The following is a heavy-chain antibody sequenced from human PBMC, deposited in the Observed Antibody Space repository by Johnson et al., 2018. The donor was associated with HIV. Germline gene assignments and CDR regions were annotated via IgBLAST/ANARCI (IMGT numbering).Heavy chain of an antibody. Sequence: VQLVESGGGSVQPGGSLRLSCAASGFTFSSYWMHWVRQAPGKGLESVSVVYSGGTTHYADSVKGRSTISRDNSKNTLYLQMNSLRAEDTAVYYCTRRSPYDAFDIWGQGTMVTVSS. V-gene: IGHV3-66*02. CDR3: TRRSPYDAFDI. CDR2: VYSGGTT. J-gene: IGHJ3*02. CDR1: GFTFSSYW.